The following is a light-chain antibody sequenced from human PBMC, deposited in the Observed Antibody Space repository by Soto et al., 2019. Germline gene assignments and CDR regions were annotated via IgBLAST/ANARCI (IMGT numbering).Light chain of an antibody. CDR1: QGISNW. CDR3: QQANSFHLT. CDR2: TGS. Sequence: DIQMNQSPSSVSASVGDRVSITCRASQGISNWLAWYQQKPGRAPKLLIYTGSSLQSGVPSRFSGTGSGTDFTLTIGSLQPEDVATYYCQQANSFHLTFGGGTKVEIK. J-gene: IGKJ4*01. V-gene: IGKV1-12*01.